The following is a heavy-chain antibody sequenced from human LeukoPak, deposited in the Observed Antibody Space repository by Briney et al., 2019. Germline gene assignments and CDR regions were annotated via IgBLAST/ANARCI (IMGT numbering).Heavy chain of an antibody. Sequence: SVKVSCKASGGTFSSYAISWVRQAPGQGLEWMGGIIPIFGTANYAQKFQGRVTITADKSTSTAYMELSSLRSEDTAVYYCARPTVAGTGVDIWGQGTMVTVSS. D-gene: IGHD6-19*01. CDR3: ARPTVAGTGVDI. CDR2: IIPIFGTA. CDR1: GGTFSSYA. V-gene: IGHV1-69*06. J-gene: IGHJ3*02.